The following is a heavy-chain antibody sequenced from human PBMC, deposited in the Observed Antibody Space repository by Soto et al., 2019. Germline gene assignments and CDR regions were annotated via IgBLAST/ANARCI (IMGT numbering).Heavy chain of an antibody. V-gene: IGHV5-10-1*01. CDR1: GYSFTSYW. J-gene: IGHJ4*02. Sequence: PGESLKISCKGSGYSFTSYWISWVRQMPGKGLEWMGRIYPSDSYTNYSPSFQGHVTLSADKSISTSYLQWSNLKASDTAMYYCARHVWVVAADYHRQFDYWGQGTLVTVSS. CDR2: IYPSDSYT. D-gene: IGHD2-15*01. CDR3: ARHVWVVAADYHRQFDY.